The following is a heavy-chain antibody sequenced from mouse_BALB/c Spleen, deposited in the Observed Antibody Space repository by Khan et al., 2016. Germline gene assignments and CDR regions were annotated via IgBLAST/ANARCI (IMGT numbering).Heavy chain of an antibody. V-gene: IGHV4-1*02. D-gene: IGHD1-1*01. J-gene: IGHJ2*01. Sequence: EVKLLESGGGLVQPGGSLKLSCAASGFDFSRYWMSWVRQAPGKGLEWIGEINPDSSTINYTPSPKDKFIISRDNAKNTLYLQLSKVRSEDTALYYCARRGYYGYFDYWGQGTTLTVSS. CDR3: ARRGYYGYFDY. CDR2: INPDSSTI. CDR1: GFDFSRYW.